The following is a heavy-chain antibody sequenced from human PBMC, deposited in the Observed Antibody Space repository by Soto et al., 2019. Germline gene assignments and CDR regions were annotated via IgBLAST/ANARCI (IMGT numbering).Heavy chain of an antibody. V-gene: IGHV1-3*01. Sequence: ASVKVSCKASGYTFISYAMHWVRQAPGQRLEWMGWINVANGNTKYSQKFQGRVTITRDTSASTAYMELSSLRSGDTAVYYCARDVSEIYLSSFDQWAQGTLVTGS. CDR1: GYTFISYA. CDR2: INVANGNT. J-gene: IGHJ4*02. CDR3: ARDVSEIYLSSFDQ. D-gene: IGHD2-2*02.